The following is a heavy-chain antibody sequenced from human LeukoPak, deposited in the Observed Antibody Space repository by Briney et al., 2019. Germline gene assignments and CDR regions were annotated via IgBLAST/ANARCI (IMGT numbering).Heavy chain of an antibody. CDR3: ARGRLGFLEWLPHDAFDI. CDR2: IIPIFGTA. J-gene: IGHJ3*02. Sequence: VASVKVSCKASGGTFSSYAISWVRQAPGQGLEWMGRIIPIFGTANYAQKFQGRVTITADESTSTAYMELSSLRSEDTAVYYCARGRLGFLEWLPHDAFDIWGPGTMVTVSS. CDR1: GGTFSSYA. D-gene: IGHD3-3*01. V-gene: IGHV1-69*15.